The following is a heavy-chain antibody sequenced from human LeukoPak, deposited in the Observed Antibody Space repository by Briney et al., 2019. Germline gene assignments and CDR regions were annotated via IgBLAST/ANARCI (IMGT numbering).Heavy chain of an antibody. D-gene: IGHD6-19*01. J-gene: IGHJ6*03. CDR3: AREKSSGARGWYYYMDV. CDR1: GFTFSSYW. Sequence: GGSLRLSCAASGFTFSSYWMSWVRQAPGKGLEWVANIKQDGSEKYYVDSVKGRFTISRDNAKNSLYLQMNSLRAEDTAVYYCAREKSSGARGWYYYMDVWGKGTTVTISS. CDR2: IKQDGSEK. V-gene: IGHV3-7*01.